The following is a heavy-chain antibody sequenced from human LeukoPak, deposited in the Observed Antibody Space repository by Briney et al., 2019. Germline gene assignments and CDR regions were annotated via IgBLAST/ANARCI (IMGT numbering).Heavy chain of an antibody. V-gene: IGHV3-7*01. Sequence: GGSLRLSCVASGFTFSRYWMTWVRQAPGKGLEWVANIKEDGSEENYVDSVKRRFTIARDNAKNSLYLQLNSLRVDDTAVYYCARAYTDYAVGGYWGQGTLITVSS. CDR3: ARAYTDYAVGGY. D-gene: IGHD5-12*01. CDR2: IKEDGSEE. CDR1: GFTFSRYW. J-gene: IGHJ4*02.